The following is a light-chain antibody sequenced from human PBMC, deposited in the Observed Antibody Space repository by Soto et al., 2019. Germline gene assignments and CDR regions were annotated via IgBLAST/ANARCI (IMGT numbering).Light chain of an antibody. CDR3: QQTMTFPLT. CDR1: QGISSY. CDR2: AAS. V-gene: IGKV1-12*01. J-gene: IGKJ4*01. Sequence: DIQMTQSPSSVSASVGDRVTNTCRASQGISSYLAWYQQKPGRAPKLLISAASSLQSGVPSRFSGSGSGTDFTLTISSLQPEDFATYYCQQTMTFPLTFGGGTKVEI.